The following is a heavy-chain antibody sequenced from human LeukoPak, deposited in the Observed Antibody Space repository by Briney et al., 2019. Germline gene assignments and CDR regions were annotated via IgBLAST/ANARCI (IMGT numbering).Heavy chain of an antibody. D-gene: IGHD3-10*01. J-gene: IGHJ4*02. Sequence: SETLSLTCTVSGVSITSGTHYWGWIRQPPGEGLECIGIIYYTGSTFYNPSLKSRVTMSVDTSKSQFSLKLSSVTAADTAVYYCARGVMVRGADPPPFDYWGQGTLVTVSS. CDR2: IYYTGST. CDR3: ARGVMVRGADPPPFDY. V-gene: IGHV4-39*01. CDR1: GVSITSGTHY.